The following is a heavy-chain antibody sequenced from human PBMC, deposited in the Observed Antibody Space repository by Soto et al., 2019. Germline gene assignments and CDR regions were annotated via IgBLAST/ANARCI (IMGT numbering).Heavy chain of an antibody. J-gene: IGHJ4*02. CDR2: ISGSGGST. CDR3: GKCGGECHLDN. Sequence: GGSLRLSCAASGFTFSSYAMSWVRQAPGKGLEWVSAISGSGGSTYYADSVKGRFTISRDNSKNTLYLQMNSLRAEDTAVYYFGKCGGECHLDNWGQGTLVTVSS. V-gene: IGHV3-23*01. D-gene: IGHD2-21*01. CDR1: GFTFSSYA.